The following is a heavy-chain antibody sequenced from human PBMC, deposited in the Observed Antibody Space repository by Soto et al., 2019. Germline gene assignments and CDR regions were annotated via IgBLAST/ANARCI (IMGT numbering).Heavy chain of an antibody. J-gene: IGHJ4*02. D-gene: IGHD5-18*01. CDR2: IRSKSNGYAT. V-gene: IGHV3-73*01. CDR3: AKIPPGYSYGYFYFDY. Sequence: GSLRLSCAASGFSFSDSAMHWVRQASGKGLEWVGRIRSKSNGYATRYGASVKGRFTISRDDSKNTAYLEMNNVKAEDAAVYYCAKIPPGYSYGYFYFDYWGKGTLVPVSS. CDR1: GFSFSDSA.